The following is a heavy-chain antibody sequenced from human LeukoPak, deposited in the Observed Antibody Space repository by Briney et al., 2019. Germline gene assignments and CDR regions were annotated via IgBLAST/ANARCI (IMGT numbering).Heavy chain of an antibody. J-gene: IGHJ4*02. D-gene: IGHD5-18*01. CDR1: GGSISSGDYY. V-gene: IGHV4-30-4*08. CDR2: IYYSGST. Sequence: SETLSLTCTVSGGSISSGDYYWSWIRQPPGKGLEWIGYIYYSGSTYYNPSLKSRVTISVDTSKNRFSLKLSSVTAADTAGYYCARVNTATLPFDYWGQGTLVTVSS. CDR3: ARVNTATLPFDY.